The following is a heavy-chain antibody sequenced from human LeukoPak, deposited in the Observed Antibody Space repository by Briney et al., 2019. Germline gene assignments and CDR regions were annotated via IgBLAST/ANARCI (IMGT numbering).Heavy chain of an antibody. CDR3: ARAGGSDPVNWFDP. CDR1: GGSFSGYY. CDR2: INHSGST. D-gene: IGHD1-26*01. J-gene: IGHJ5*02. V-gene: IGHV4-34*01. Sequence: SETLSLTCAVYGGSFSGYYWCWIRQPPGKGLEWIGEINHSGSTNYNPSLKSRVTISVDTSKNQFSLKLSSVTAADTAVYYCARAGGSDPVNWFDPWGQGTLVTVSS.